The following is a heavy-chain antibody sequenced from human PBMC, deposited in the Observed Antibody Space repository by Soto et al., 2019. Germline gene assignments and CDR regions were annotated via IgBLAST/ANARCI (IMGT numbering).Heavy chain of an antibody. D-gene: IGHD6-13*01. CDR3: ARDGYSSSWSGGGMDV. CDR1: GFTFRSYG. J-gene: IGHJ6*02. CDR2: IWYDGSNK. V-gene: IGHV3-33*01. Sequence: QVQLVESGGGVVQPGRSLRLSCAASGFTFRSYGMHWVRQAPGKGLEWVAVIWYDGSNKYYADSVKGRFTISRDNSKNTLYLQMNSLRAEDTAVYYCARDGYSSSWSGGGMDVWGQGTTVTVSS.